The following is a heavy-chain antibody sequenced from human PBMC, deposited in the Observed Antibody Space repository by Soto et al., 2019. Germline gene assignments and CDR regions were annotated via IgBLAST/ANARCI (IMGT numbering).Heavy chain of an antibody. CDR2: INPNSGGT. J-gene: IGHJ5*02. Sequence: GASVKVSCKASGYTFTGYYMHWVRQAPGQGLEWMGWINPNSGGTNYAQKFQGWVTMTRDTSISTAYMELSRLRSDDTAVYYCARDRRYCSSTSCDRRSGWFDPWGQGTLVTVSS. D-gene: IGHD2-2*02. CDR1: GYTFTGYY. CDR3: ARDRRYCSSTSCDRRSGWFDP. V-gene: IGHV1-2*04.